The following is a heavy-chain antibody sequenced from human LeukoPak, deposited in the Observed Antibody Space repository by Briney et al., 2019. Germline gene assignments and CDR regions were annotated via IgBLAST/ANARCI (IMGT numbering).Heavy chain of an antibody. CDR2: VSSSSSYI. CDR1: GFTLRSYS. Sequence: GGSLRLSCAASGFTLRSYSMNWVRQAPGKGLEGVSSVSSSSSYIYYADSVKGRFTISRDNAKNSLHLQMNILRAEDTAVYYCARRLEVTSYSPFDYWGQGTLVTVSS. J-gene: IGHJ4*02. CDR3: ARRLEVTSYSPFDY. D-gene: IGHD1-26*01. V-gene: IGHV3-21*01.